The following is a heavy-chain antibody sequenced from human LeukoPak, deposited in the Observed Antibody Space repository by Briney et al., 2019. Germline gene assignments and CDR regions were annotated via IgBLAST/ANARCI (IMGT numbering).Heavy chain of an antibody. CDR1: GGSISSYY. Sequence: SETLSLTCTVSGGSISSYYWSWIRQPPGKGLEWIGYIYYSGSTNYNPSLKSRVTISVDTSKNQFSLKLSSVTAADTAVYYCARGRGWLQSIPFDYWGQGTLVTVSS. V-gene: IGHV4-59*01. J-gene: IGHJ4*02. CDR2: IYYSGST. D-gene: IGHD5-24*01. CDR3: ARGRGWLQSIPFDY.